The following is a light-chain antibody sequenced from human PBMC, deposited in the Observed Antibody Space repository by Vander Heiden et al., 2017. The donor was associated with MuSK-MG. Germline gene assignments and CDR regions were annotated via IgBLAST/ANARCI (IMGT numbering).Light chain of an antibody. Sequence: QSALTQPPSAPGSPGQSVTISCTGTSSDVGAYTFVSWYQQHPGKAPTLVIYEVTRRPSGVPDRFSGSNSGNTASLTVSGLQAEDDGDYYCSSHAGNYVVFGAGTKLTVL. CDR3: SSHAGNYVV. CDR2: EVT. CDR1: SSDVGAYTF. J-gene: IGLJ2*01. V-gene: IGLV2-8*01.